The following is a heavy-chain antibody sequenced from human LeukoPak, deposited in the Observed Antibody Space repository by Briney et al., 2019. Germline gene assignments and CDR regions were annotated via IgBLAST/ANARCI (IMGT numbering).Heavy chain of an antibody. Sequence: SETLSLTCTVSGGSISSYYWSWIRQPAGEGLEWIGRIYTSGSTNYNPSLKSRVTMSVDTSKNQFSVKLSSVTAADTAVYYCARASPCGSSCYYYGMDVWGQGTTVTVSS. CDR3: ARASPCGSSCYYYGMDV. CDR1: GGSISSYY. J-gene: IGHJ6*02. D-gene: IGHD2-15*01. CDR2: IYTSGST. V-gene: IGHV4-4*07.